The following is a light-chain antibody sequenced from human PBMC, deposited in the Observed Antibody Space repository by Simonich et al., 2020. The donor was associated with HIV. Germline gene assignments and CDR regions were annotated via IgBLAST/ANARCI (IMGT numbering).Light chain of an antibody. CDR2: WAS. V-gene: IGKV4-1*01. CDR1: RSVLYSSHNKNY. CDR3: QQYYSTPPT. Sequence: EIVMTQSPDSLAVSLGERATVNCRSSRSVLYSSHNKNYLDWYQQKPGQPPKLLIYWASTRESGVPDRFSASGSGTDFTLTISSLQAEDVAIYYCQQYYSTPPTFGQGTKVEIK. J-gene: IGKJ1*01.